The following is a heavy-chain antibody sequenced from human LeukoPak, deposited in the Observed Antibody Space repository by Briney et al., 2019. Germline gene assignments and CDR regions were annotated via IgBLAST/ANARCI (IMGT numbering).Heavy chain of an antibody. V-gene: IGHV1-69*01. J-gene: IGHJ4*02. CDR2: IIPILATT. D-gene: IGHD3-3*01. CDR3: ARGPEAEYYDFWSGPDY. Sequence: GSSVKVSCKASGDTFSNYAVTWVRQAPGQGLEWMGGIIPILATTNYAQKFQGKVTITADDSTSTAFMEVNSLRSEDTAVYYCARGPEAEYYDFWSGPDYWGQGTLVTVSS. CDR1: GDTFSNYA.